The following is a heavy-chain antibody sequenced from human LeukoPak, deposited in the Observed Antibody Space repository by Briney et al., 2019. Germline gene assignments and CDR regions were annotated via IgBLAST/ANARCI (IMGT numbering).Heavy chain of an antibody. J-gene: IGHJ4*02. V-gene: IGHV4-30-2*01. CDR3: ARNVYSSSWYYFDY. Sequence: SQTLSLTCAVSGGSISSGGYSWSWIRQPPGQGLEWIGYIYHSGSTYYNPSLKSRVTISVDRSKNQFSLKLSSVTAADTAVYYCARNVYSSSWYYFDYWGQGTLVTVSS. CDR2: IYHSGST. CDR1: GGSISSGGYS. D-gene: IGHD6-13*01.